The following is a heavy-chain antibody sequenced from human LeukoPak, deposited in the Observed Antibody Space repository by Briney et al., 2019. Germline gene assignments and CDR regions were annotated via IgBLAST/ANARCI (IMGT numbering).Heavy chain of an antibody. CDR3: ARGLRSDY. D-gene: IGHD3-16*02. V-gene: IGHV1-8*01. CDR2: MNPNSGRR. Sequence: ASVKVSCKASGYIVSKYDINWVRQAPGHGLEWMGWMNPNSGRRVYAQKFQGRVTMTRNSSINTAYMELTSLRSDDRAVYYCARGLRSDYWGQGTLVTVSS. CDR1: GYIVSKYD. J-gene: IGHJ4*02.